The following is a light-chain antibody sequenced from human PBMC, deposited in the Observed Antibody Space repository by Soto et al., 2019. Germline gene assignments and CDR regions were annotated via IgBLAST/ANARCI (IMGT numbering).Light chain of an antibody. CDR2: GAY. V-gene: IGKV3-20*01. CDR3: QQYDSSPKT. CDR1: QSVSSSY. Sequence: EMVLTQSPGTLSFSPGERATLSCRARQSVSSSYLAWYQQKLGQAPRLLIYGAYSRATGIPDRFSGSGSGTDITRTISRLGTEEFEVDYCQQYDSSPKTFGQGTKVESK. J-gene: IGKJ1*01.